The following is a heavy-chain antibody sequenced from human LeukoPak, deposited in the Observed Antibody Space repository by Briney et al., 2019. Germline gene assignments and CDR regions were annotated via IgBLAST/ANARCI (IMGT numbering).Heavy chain of an antibody. CDR3: ARRGGGCSGGYCYFLFDY. CDR2: IYYSGNT. J-gene: IGHJ4*02. D-gene: IGHD2-15*01. Sequence: PSQTLSLTCTVSGGSINGGDYYWSWIRQPPGKGLEWIGYIYYSGNTYYNPSLKSRVTISVDTSKNQFSLKLNSVTAADTAVYYCARRGGGCSGGYCYFLFDYWGQGTLVTVSS. V-gene: IGHV4-30-4*01. CDR1: GGSINGGDYY.